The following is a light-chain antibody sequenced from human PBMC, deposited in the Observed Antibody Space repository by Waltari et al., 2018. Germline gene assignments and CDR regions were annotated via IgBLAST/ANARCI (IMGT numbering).Light chain of an antibody. CDR3: SSYGVTVV. Sequence: VSWYQQHPGKAPMLMIYAVSERPSGVPARFSGSKSGNTGSLTISGLQAEDEADYPCSSYGVTVVLGGATKLTVL. V-gene: IGLV2-11*03. J-gene: IGLJ2*01. CDR2: AVS.